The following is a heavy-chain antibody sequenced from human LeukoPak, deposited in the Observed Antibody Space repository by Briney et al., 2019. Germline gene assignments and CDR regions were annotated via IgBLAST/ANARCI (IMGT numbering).Heavy chain of an antibody. J-gene: IGHJ2*01. CDR3: ARRSSSNWYFDL. D-gene: IGHD6-13*01. Sequence: PSETLSLTCTVSGGSISSGGYYWSWIRQHPGKGLEWIGYIYYSGSTNYNPSLRSRVTISVDTSKNQFSLKLSSVTAADTAVYYCARRSSSNWYFDLWGRGTLVTVSS. CDR1: GGSISSGGYY. V-gene: IGHV4-61*08. CDR2: IYYSGST.